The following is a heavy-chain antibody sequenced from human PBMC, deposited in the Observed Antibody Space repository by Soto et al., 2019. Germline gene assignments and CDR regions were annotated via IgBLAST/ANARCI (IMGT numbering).Heavy chain of an antibody. Sequence: PXETLSLTCAVYGGSFSGYYWSWIRQPPGKGLEWIGEINHSGSTNYNPSLKSRVTISVDTSKNQFSLKLSSVTAADTAVYYCAREDSGYDYVRYFDYWGQGALVTVSS. V-gene: IGHV4-34*01. D-gene: IGHD5-12*01. CDR2: INHSGST. CDR1: GGSFSGYY. CDR3: AREDSGYDYVRYFDY. J-gene: IGHJ4*02.